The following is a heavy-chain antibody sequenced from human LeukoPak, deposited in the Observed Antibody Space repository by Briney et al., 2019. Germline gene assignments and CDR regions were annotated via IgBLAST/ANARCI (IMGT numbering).Heavy chain of an antibody. CDR3: ARAEYSSSWRLDY. CDR2: IYHSGST. V-gene: IGHV4-4*02. CDR1: GGSISSSNW. D-gene: IGHD6-13*01. J-gene: IGHJ4*02. Sequence: SETLSLTCAVSGGSISSSNWWSWVRQPPGKGLEWIGEIYHSGSTNYNPSLKSRVTISVDTSKNQFSLRLSSVTAADTAVYYCARAEYSSSWRLDYWGQGTLVTVSS.